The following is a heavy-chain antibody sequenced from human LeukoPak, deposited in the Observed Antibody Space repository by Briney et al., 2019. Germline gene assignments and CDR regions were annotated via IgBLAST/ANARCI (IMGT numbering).Heavy chain of an antibody. D-gene: IGHD3-22*01. CDR1: GFTFSDSA. CDR3: THYYDGSGYYGAFDS. CDR2: IRSKAKSYAT. J-gene: IGHJ3*02. Sequence: GGSLKLSCAASGFTFSDSAVHWVRHASGKGLEWVVRIRSKAKSYATAYAASVKGRFTISRDDSETTAYLQMNSLKTEDTAVYYCTHYYDGSGYYGAFDSWGQGTMVTVSS. V-gene: IGHV3-73*01.